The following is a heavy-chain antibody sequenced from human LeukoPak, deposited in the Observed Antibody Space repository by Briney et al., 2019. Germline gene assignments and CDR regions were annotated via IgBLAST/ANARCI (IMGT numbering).Heavy chain of an antibody. V-gene: IGHV4-61*10. D-gene: IGHD1-26*01. Sequence: SETLSLTCIVSGGSISRGSYYWNWIRQPAGKGLEWMGRVYNSGSTNYNPSLKSRVTISVDTSKNQFSLKLSSVTAADTAVYYCARVPSSIVGASGGRNVFFDYWGQGTLVTVSS. J-gene: IGHJ4*02. CDR3: ARVPSSIVGASGGRNVFFDY. CDR2: VYNSGST. CDR1: GGSISRGSYY.